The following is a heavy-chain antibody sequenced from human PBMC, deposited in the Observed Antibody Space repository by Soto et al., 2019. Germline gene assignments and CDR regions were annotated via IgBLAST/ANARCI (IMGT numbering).Heavy chain of an antibody. J-gene: IGHJ4*02. CDR2: IYHSGTT. CDR1: GASISNTDW. D-gene: IGHD1-26*01. Sequence: SETLSLTCAVSGASISNTDWWSWVRQPPGKGLEWIGEIYHSGTTNCDPSLKSRVTISLDKSKSLFSLTLTSLTAADTAVYYCAIPGAGDFDYWGQGTLVTVSS. CDR3: AIPGAGDFDY. V-gene: IGHV4-4*02.